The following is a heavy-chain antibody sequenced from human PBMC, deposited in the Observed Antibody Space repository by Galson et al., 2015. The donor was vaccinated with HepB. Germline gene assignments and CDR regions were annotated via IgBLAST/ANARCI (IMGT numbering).Heavy chain of an antibody. Sequence: SLRLSCAASGFTFSRYGMSWVRQAPGKGLEWVSFISGSGDNTYYADSVKGRFTISRDNSKNTLYLQMKSLRAEDTALFYCAFLNTILGANGPADFDCWGQGTLVTVSS. V-gene: IGHV3-23*01. D-gene: IGHD3-10*02. CDR2: ISGSGDNT. CDR1: GFTFSRYG. J-gene: IGHJ4*02. CDR3: AFLNTILGANGPADFDC.